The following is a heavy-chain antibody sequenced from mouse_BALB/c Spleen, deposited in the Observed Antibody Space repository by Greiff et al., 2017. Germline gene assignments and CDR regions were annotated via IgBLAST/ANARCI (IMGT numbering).Heavy chain of an antibody. Sequence: LVESGPELVKPGASVKVSCKASGYAFTSYNMYWVKQSHGKSLEWIGYIDPYNGGTSYNQKFKGKATLTVDKSSSPAYMHLNSLTSEDSAVYYCARFGNYVRWFAYWGQGTLVTVSA. CDR2: IDPYNGGT. D-gene: IGHD2-1*01. CDR3: ARFGNYVRWFAY. CDR1: GYAFTSYN. J-gene: IGHJ3*01. V-gene: IGHV1S135*01.